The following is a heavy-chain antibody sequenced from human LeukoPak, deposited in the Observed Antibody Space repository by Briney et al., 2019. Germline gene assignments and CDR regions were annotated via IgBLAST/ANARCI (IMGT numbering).Heavy chain of an antibody. Sequence: PGGSLRLSCAASGFTFSSYSMNWVRQAPGKGLEWVSYISSSGSTIYYADSVKGRFTISRDNAKNSLYLQMNSLRAEDTAVYYCARARWFGEFCWFDPWGQGTLVTVSS. CDR3: ARARWFGEFCWFDP. D-gene: IGHD3-10*01. J-gene: IGHJ5*02. V-gene: IGHV3-48*04. CDR1: GFTFSSYS. CDR2: ISSSGSTI.